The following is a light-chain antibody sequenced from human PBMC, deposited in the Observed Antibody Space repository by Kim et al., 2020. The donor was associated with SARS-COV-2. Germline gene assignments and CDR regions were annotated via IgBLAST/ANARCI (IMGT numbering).Light chain of an antibody. CDR3: RSYAGSNTWV. J-gene: IGLJ3*02. CDR2: DVR. V-gene: IGLV2-14*03. Sequence: QSALTQPASVSGSPGQSITISCTGNSSDVGAYNFVSWYQQHPGKAPKMMNYDVRKWPSGVSNRFSGSKSGSTASLTISGLQIEDEADYYCRSYAGSNTWVFGGGTKLTVL. CDR1: SSDVGAYNF.